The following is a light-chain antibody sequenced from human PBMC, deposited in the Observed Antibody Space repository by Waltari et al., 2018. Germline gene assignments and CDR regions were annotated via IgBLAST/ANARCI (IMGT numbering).Light chain of an antibody. CDR1: QSISSY. CDR2: AAS. Sequence: DIQMTQSPSSLSASVGDSVTITCRASQSISSYLNWYQQKPGKAPKLLIYAASSLQSGVTSRFSGSGSGTDFTLTISSLQPEDFATYYCQQSYSTHWTFGQGTKVEIK. J-gene: IGKJ1*01. V-gene: IGKV1-39*01. CDR3: QQSYSTHWT.